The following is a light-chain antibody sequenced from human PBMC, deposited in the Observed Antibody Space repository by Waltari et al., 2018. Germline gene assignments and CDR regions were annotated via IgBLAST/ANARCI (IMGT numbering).Light chain of an antibody. CDR1: PSILYNFRHMSY. CDR3: QQYYSTPWT. Sequence: DIVLTQSPDSLALSLRERATISCTSSPSILYNFRHMSYLAWYQQKPGQSPKLLFYWASTRKSGVPDRFSGSGSGAYFALTISSLQAEDVAVYYCQQYYSTPWTFGQGTRVEVK. CDR2: WAS. J-gene: IGKJ1*01. V-gene: IGKV4-1*01.